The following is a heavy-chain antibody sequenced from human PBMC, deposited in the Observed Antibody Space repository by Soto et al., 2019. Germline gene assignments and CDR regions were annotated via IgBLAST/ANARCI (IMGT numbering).Heavy chain of an antibody. CDR1: GSSISGYY. D-gene: IGHD3-3*01. V-gene: IGHV4-4*07. CDR3: ARALGNDFWTSDALDI. Sequence: QVQLQESGPGLVKASETLSLTCRVSGSSISGYYWNWVRQSAGKGLEWLGRVYTSGSNKYNPSLKSRVDLSADTSGNSLTLPLRAVTAADTAVYYCARALGNDFWTSDALDIWGPGTMITVSS. J-gene: IGHJ3*02. CDR2: VYTSGSN.